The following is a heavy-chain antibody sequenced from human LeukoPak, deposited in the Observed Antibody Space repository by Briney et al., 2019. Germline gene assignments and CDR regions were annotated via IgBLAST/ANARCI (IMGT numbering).Heavy chain of an antibody. CDR2: IYTSGST. V-gene: IGHV4-4*07. D-gene: IGHD6-13*01. J-gene: IGHJ4*02. CDR1: GGSISSYY. CDR3: ARGPRVSTQIAATGILDY. Sequence: SETLSLTCTVSGGSISSYYWSWIRQPAGKGLEWIGRIYTSGSTNYNPSLKSRVTMSVDTFKNQFSLKLSSVTAKDTAVYYCARGPRVSTQIAATGILDYWGQGTLVTVSS.